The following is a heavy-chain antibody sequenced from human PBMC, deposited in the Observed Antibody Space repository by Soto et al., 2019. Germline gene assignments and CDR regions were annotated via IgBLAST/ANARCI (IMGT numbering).Heavy chain of an antibody. CDR3: ARGDYYDSSGSFADAFDI. CDR2: IKQDGSEK. D-gene: IGHD3-22*01. V-gene: IGHV3-7*05. Sequence: GGSLRLSCAASGFTFSSYWMSWVRQAPGKGLEWVANIKQDGSEKFYVDSVKGRFTISRDNAKNSLHLQMNSLRAEDTAVYYCARGDYYDSSGSFADAFDIWGLATMVTVSS. CDR1: GFTFSSYW. J-gene: IGHJ3*02.